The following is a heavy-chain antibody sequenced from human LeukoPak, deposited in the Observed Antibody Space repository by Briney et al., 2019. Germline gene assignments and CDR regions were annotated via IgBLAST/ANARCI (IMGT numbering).Heavy chain of an antibody. V-gene: IGHV3-23*01. Sequence: GGSLRLSCAASGFIFSNYAMSWVRLTPGKGLEWISAITGSGDTTYYADSVKGRFTISRDNAKNTVYFQMKSLTVEDTGVYYCHGGYAYALESFDYWGHGTLVTVS. CDR3: HGGYAYALESFDY. D-gene: IGHD3-16*01. J-gene: IGHJ4*01. CDR2: ITGSGDTT. CDR1: GFIFSNYA.